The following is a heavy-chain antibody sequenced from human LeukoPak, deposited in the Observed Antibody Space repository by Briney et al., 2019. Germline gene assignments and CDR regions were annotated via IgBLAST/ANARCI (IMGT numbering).Heavy chain of an antibody. CDR2: IYYSGST. V-gene: IGHV4-59*01. CDR3: ARADLGYYGMDV. CDR1: GGSISSYY. Sequence: PSETLSLTCTVSGGSISSYYWSWIRQPPGKGLEWIGYIYYSGSTNYNPSLKSRVTISVDTSKNQFSLKLSSVTAADTDVYYCARADLGYYGMDVWGQGTTVTVSS. D-gene: IGHD3-16*01. J-gene: IGHJ6*02.